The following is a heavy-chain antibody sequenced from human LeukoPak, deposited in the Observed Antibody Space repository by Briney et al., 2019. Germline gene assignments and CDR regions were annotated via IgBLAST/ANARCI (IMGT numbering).Heavy chain of an antibody. CDR3: ARDPVNCGGDCYQA. CDR2: ISSSGSTR. J-gene: IGHJ5*02. V-gene: IGHV3-48*03. Sequence: PGGSLRLSCAASGFTFSGFEMNWVRQAPGKGLEWVSYISSSGSTRYYADSVEGRFTVSRDNAKNSLYLQMNSLRAEDMAVYYCARDPVNCGGDCYQAWGQGTLVTVSS. D-gene: IGHD2-21*02. CDR1: GFTFSGFE.